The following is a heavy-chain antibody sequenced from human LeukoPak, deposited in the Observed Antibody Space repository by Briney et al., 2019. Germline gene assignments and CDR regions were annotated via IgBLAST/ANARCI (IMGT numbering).Heavy chain of an antibody. J-gene: IGHJ3*02. V-gene: IGHV4-39*01. Sequence: SETLSLTCTVSGGSISSSGYYWAWIRQPPGKGLEWIGSGYYSGSTYYNPSLKSRLTISIDTSNNQFSLQLSSVTASDTAVYYCARHGLSDYDSTGLRYAFDIWGQGTTVTVSS. D-gene: IGHD3-22*01. CDR1: GGSISSSGYY. CDR3: ARHGLSDYDSTGLRYAFDI. CDR2: GYYSGST.